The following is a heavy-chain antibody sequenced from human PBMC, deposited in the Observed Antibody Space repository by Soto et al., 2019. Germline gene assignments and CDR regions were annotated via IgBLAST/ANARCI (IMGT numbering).Heavy chain of an antibody. CDR3: AFSPAAAASMFVY. D-gene: IGHD6-13*01. CDR1: GGSISSGDYY. J-gene: IGHJ4*02. CDR2: IYYSGST. V-gene: IGHV4-30-4*01. Sequence: SETLSLTCTVSGGSISSGDYYWSWIRQPPGKGLEWIGYIYYSGSTYYNPSLKSRVTISVDTSKNQFSLKLSSVTAADTAVYYCAFSPAAAASMFVYWGQGTLVTVSS.